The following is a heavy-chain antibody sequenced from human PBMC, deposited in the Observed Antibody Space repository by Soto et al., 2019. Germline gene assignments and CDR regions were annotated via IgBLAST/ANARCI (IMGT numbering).Heavy chain of an antibody. V-gene: IGHV1-18*01. CDR3: ARAQTPTESDF. D-gene: IGHD2-15*01. Sequence: QIQLVQSEGEVRQPGASVKVSCKTSGYTFINYGVTWVRQRPGQGLEWMGWLNTYNANTKYAEKLQGRVTMTADTSASTAYVELRSLRSDDTAVYFCARAQTPTESDFWGQGTLVIVSS. CDR2: LNTYNANT. CDR1: GYTFINYG. J-gene: IGHJ4*02.